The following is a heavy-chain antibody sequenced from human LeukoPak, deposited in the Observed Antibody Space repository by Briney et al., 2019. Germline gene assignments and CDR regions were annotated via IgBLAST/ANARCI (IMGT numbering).Heavy chain of an antibody. CDR3: AKGSTYYDSSVGLG. J-gene: IGHJ4*02. V-gene: IGHV3-23*01. D-gene: IGHD3-22*01. CDR1: GFTFSSYA. CDR2: ISGSGGST. Sequence: PGGSLRLSCAASGFTFSSYAMSWVRQAPGKGLEWVSAISGSGGSTYYADSVKGRFTVSRDNSKNTLYLQMNSLRAEDTAVYYCAKGSTYYDSSVGLGWGQGTLVTVSS.